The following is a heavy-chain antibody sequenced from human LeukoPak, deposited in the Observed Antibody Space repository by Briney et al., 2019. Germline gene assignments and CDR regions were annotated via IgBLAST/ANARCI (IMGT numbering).Heavy chain of an antibody. J-gene: IGHJ4*02. CDR1: GFIFSTYW. D-gene: IGHD3-22*01. V-gene: IGHV3-7*01. Sequence: GGSLRLSCATSGFIFSTYWMSWVRQAPGKGLEWVANIKEDGSEKQYVDSVKGRFTISRDNAKNSLYLQMTSLRAEDTAVYYCAREKLDSSGYYYPHYWGQGTLVTVSS. CDR2: IKEDGSEK. CDR3: AREKLDSSGYYYPHY.